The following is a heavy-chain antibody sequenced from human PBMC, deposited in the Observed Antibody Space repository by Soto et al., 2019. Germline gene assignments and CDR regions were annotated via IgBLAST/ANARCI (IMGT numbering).Heavy chain of an antibody. CDR1: GYTFSNYV. CDR2: ISASNGNT. Sequence: QVQLVQSGAELMKPGASVKVSCKASGYTFSNYVINWVRQAPGQGLEWMGWISASNGNTTHAQNCQGRVTMATDTPTTTADMELRSLRSEDTAVDYWARHGLQFGANSDNFDIWGQGTTVTVSS. CDR3: ARHGLQFGANSDNFDI. J-gene: IGHJ3*02. V-gene: IGHV1-18*01. D-gene: IGHD3-10*01.